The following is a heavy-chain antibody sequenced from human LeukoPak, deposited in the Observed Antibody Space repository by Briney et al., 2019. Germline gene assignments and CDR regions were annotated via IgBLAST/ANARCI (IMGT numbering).Heavy chain of an antibody. Sequence: SETLSLTCAVYGGSFSGYYWSWIRQPPGKGLEWIGEINHSGSTNYNPSLKSRVTLSVGTSKNQFSLKLSPVTAADTAVYYCASTLTAIRYCSSTSCASAAFDIWGQGTMVTVSS. J-gene: IGHJ3*02. CDR3: ASTLTAIRYCSSTSCASAAFDI. CDR2: INHSGST. D-gene: IGHD2-2*01. V-gene: IGHV4-34*01. CDR1: GGSFSGYY.